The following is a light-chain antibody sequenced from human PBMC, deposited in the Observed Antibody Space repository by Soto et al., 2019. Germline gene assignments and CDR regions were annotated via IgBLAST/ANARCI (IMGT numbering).Light chain of an antibody. CDR1: SSDVGGYNY. J-gene: IGLJ2*01. CDR3: TSYTRAGTVI. V-gene: IGLV2-14*03. CDR2: DVS. Sequence: QSALTQPASVSGSPGHSITISCTGTSSDVGGYNYVSWYQHHPGKAPKLMIYDVSTRPSGVSNRFSGSKSDNTASLTISGLQSKDEADYYCTSYTRAGTVIFGGGTKLTVL.